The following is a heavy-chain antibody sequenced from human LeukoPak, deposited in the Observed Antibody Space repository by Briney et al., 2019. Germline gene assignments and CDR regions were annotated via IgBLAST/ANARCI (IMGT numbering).Heavy chain of an antibody. V-gene: IGHV3-30*04. D-gene: IGHD2-2*01. J-gene: IGHJ4*02. CDR1: GFTFSSYA. CDR3: ARDDGPRYCSSTSCYFGSDY. CDR2: ISYDGSNK. Sequence: PGGSLRLSCAASGFTFSSYAMHWVRQAPGKGLEWVAVISYDGSNKYYADSVKGRFTISRDNSKNTLYLQMNSLRAEDTAVYYCARDDGPRYCSSTSCYFGSDYWGQGTLATVSS.